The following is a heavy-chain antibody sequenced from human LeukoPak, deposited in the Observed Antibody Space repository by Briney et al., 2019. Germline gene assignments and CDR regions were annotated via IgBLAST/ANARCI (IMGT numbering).Heavy chain of an antibody. CDR2: INPNSGGT. Sequence: ASVKVSCKTSGYMFTTYYPHWVRQAPGQGREWMGWINPNSGGTNYAQKFQGRVTMTRDTSISTAYMELSRLRSDDTAVYYCARGYSSSWSDAFDIWGQGTMVTVSS. J-gene: IGHJ3*02. CDR1: GYMFTTYY. CDR3: ARGYSSSWSDAFDI. V-gene: IGHV1-2*02. D-gene: IGHD6-13*01.